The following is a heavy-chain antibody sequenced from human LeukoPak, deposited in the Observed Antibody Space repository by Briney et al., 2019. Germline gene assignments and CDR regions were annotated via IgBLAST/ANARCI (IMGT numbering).Heavy chain of an antibody. CDR1: GGSIGSYY. CDR2: IYHSGST. V-gene: IGHV4-59*01. J-gene: IGHJ4*02. D-gene: IGHD3-10*01. CDR3: ARSGSDFDY. Sequence: SETLSLTCTVSGGSIGSYYWSWIRQPPGKGLEWIGYIYHSGSTNYNPSLKSRITISVDMSKNQFSLKLNSVTAADTAVYYCARSGSDFDYWGQGTLVTVSS.